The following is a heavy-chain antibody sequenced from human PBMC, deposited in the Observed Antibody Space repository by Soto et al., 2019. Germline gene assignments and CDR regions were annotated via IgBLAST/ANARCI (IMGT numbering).Heavy chain of an antibody. V-gene: IGHV4-59*12. CDR3: ARTQLPAEGAFDI. CDR1: GGSISRYY. CDR2: IYYSGST. D-gene: IGHD1-1*01. Sequence: SETLSLTCTVSGGSISRYYWSWIRQPPGKGLEWIGYIYYSGSTNYNPSLKSRVTMSVDTSKNQFSLKLSSVTAVDTAVYYCARTQLPAEGAFDIWGQGTMVTVSS. J-gene: IGHJ3*02.